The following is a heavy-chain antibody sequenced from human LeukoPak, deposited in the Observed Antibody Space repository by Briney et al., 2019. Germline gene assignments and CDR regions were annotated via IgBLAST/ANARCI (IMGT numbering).Heavy chain of an antibody. CDR3: AKDRRGVSRTFDY. V-gene: IGHV3-30*02. Sequence: GGSLRLSCAASGFTFSSYGMHWVRQAPGKGLEWVAFIRYDGSNKYYADSVKGRFTISRDNSKNTLYLQMNSLRAEDTAVYYCAKDRRGVSRTFDYWGQGTLVTVSS. D-gene: IGHD6-13*01. CDR2: IRYDGSNK. CDR1: GFTFSSYG. J-gene: IGHJ4*02.